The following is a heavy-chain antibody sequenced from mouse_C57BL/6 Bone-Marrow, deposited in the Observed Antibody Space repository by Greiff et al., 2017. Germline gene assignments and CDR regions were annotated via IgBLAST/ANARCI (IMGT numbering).Heavy chain of an antibody. CDR2: IDPENGDT. CDR1: GFNIKDDY. Sequence: EVQLQQSGAELVRPGASVKLSCTASGFNIKDDYMHWVKQRPEQGLEWIGWIDPENGDTEYASKFQGKATITADTSSNTAYLQLSSLTSEETAVYYCTTPHYYGSSWYFDVWGTGTTVTVSS. V-gene: IGHV14-4*01. D-gene: IGHD1-1*01. CDR3: TTPHYYGSSWYFDV. J-gene: IGHJ1*03.